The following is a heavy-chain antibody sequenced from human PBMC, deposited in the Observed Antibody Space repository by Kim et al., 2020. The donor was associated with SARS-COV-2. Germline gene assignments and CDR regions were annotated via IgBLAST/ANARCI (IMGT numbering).Heavy chain of an antibody. CDR1: GFTFSSYA. D-gene: IGHD2-15*01. V-gene: IGHV3-23*01. CDR2: ISGSGGST. CDR3: AKCVVVVAATHLLDY. Sequence: GGSLRLSCAASGFTFSSYAMSWVRQAPGKGLEWVSAISGSGGSTYYADSVKGRFTISRDNSKNTLHLQMNSLRAEDTAVYYCAKCVVVVAATHLLDYWGQGTLVTVSS. J-gene: IGHJ4*02.